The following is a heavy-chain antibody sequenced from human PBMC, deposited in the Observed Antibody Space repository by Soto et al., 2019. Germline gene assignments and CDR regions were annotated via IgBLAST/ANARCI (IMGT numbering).Heavy chain of an antibody. CDR1: GFTFSSYG. D-gene: IGHD3-10*01. Sequence: GGSLRLSCAASGFTFSSYGMHWVRQAPGKGLEWVAVISYDGSNKYYADSVKGRFTISRDNSKNTLYLQMNSLRAEDTAVYYCAKDSVLLWFGELSLAPPSDYWGQGTLVTVSS. J-gene: IGHJ4*02. V-gene: IGHV3-30*18. CDR3: AKDSVLLWFGELSLAPPSDY. CDR2: ISYDGSNK.